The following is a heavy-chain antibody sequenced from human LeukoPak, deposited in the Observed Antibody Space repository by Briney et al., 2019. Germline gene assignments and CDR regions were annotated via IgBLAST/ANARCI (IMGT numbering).Heavy chain of an antibody. V-gene: IGHV4-39*01. D-gene: IGHD6-13*01. Sequence: SETLSLTCTVSGGSISSSSYYWGWIRQPPGKGLEWIGSIYYSGSTYYNPSLKSRVTISVDTSKNQFSLKLSSVTAADTAVYYCARLLTGSSWFPTLSDDYWGQGTLVTVSS. CDR3: ARLLTGSSWFPTLSDDY. J-gene: IGHJ4*02. CDR1: GGSISSSSYY. CDR2: IYYSGST.